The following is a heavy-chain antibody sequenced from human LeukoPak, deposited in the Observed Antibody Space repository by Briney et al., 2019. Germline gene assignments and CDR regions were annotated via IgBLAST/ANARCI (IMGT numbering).Heavy chain of an antibody. CDR2: MNPKSGNT. CDR1: GYIFTRYD. CDR3: ARINVEMATIADY. Sequence: ASXKVSCKGSGYIFTRYDINWVRQATGEGGERMGWMNPKSGNTGYAQKIQGRVTITSTTSISTAYMELSSLRSEDTAVYYCARINVEMATIADYWGQGTLVTVST. J-gene: IGHJ4*02. V-gene: IGHV1-8*01. D-gene: IGHD5-24*01.